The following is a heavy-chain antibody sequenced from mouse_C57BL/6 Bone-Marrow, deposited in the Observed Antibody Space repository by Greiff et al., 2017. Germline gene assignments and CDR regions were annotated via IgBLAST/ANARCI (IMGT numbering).Heavy chain of an antibody. D-gene: IGHD1-1*01. V-gene: IGHV5-6*01. CDR3: ARRGYYAHIDY. J-gene: IGHJ2*01. Sequence: EVNVVESGGDLVKPGGSLKLSCAVSGFTFSSYGMSWVRQTPDKRLEWVATIGSGGSYTYYPDSVKGRFTISRDNAQNTQYLQMSSLKSEDTAMYYCARRGYYAHIDYWGQGTTLTVSS. CDR1: GFTFSSYG. CDR2: IGSGGSYT.